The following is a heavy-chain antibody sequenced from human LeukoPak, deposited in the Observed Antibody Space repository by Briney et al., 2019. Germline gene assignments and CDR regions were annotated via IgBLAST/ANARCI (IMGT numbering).Heavy chain of an antibody. V-gene: IGHV7-4-1*02. CDR2: INTNTGNP. Sequence: ASVKVSCKASGYTFTSYAMNWVRQAPGQGLEWMGWINTNTGNPTYAQGFTGRFVFSLDTSVSTAYLQISSLKAEDTAVYYCARDINQYSSSWYFPFYYGMDVWGQGTTVTVSS. D-gene: IGHD6-13*01. CDR3: ARDINQYSSSWYFPFYYGMDV. J-gene: IGHJ6*02. CDR1: GYTFTSYA.